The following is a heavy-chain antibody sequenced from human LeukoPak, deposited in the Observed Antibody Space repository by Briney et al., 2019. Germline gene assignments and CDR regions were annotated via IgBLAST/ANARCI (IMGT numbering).Heavy chain of an antibody. J-gene: IGHJ4*02. Sequence: GGSLRLSCAASGFTLSSYEMSWVRQAPGKGLEWVSGISGSGGSTDYADSVKGRFTISRDNSKNTLYLQMNSLRAEDTAEYYCAKALTGYYLFDYWGQGTLVTVSS. CDR2: ISGSGGST. CDR3: AKALTGYYLFDY. CDR1: GFTLSSYE. V-gene: IGHV3-23*01. D-gene: IGHD3-9*01.